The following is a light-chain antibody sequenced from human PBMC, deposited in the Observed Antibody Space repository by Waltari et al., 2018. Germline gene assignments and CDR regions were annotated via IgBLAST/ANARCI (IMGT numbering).Light chain of an antibody. CDR2: AAS. CDR3: QQLATYPIT. Sequence: IQLTQSPSSLSTSVGDRVTIPCRASQGINTYLAWYQQKSGKAPKLLIYAASTLQSGVPSRFSGSGSGTDFTLTISSLQPEDFATYYCQQLATYPITSGQGTRLEIK. CDR1: QGINTY. V-gene: IGKV1-9*01. J-gene: IGKJ5*01.